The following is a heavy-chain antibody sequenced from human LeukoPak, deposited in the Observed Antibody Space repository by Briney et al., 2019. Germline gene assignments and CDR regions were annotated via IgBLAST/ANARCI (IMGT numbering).Heavy chain of an antibody. CDR3: ARGRGIRDYYDSSGNQPYDY. D-gene: IGHD3-22*01. CDR1: GGSFSGYY. V-gene: IGHV4-34*01. J-gene: IGHJ4*02. CDR2: INHSGST. Sequence: SETLSLTCAVYGGSFSGYYWSWIRQPPGKGLEWIGEINHSGSTNYNPSLKSRVTISVDTFKNQFSLKLSSVTAADTAVYYCARGRGIRDYYDSSGNQPYDYWGQGTLVTVSS.